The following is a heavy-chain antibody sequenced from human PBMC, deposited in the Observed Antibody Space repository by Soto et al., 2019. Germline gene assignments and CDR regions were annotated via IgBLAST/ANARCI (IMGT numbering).Heavy chain of an antibody. CDR3: ATWRTYSGSYCFDY. CDR1: GGTFKTYT. Sequence: QVQLAQSGDEVKKPGSSVKVSCEASGGTFKTYTINWVRQAPGQGLEWIGQIIPMYDSANYAQSFQDRVTISADKSTNTAYMELSSLRSEDTALYYCATWRTYSGSYCFDYWGQATLVSVSS. CDR2: IIPMYDSA. D-gene: IGHD1-26*01. V-gene: IGHV1-69*06. J-gene: IGHJ4*02.